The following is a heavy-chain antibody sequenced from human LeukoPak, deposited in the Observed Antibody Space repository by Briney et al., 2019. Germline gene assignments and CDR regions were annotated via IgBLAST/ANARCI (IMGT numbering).Heavy chain of an antibody. CDR1: GGSFSGYY. V-gene: IGHV4-34*01. CDR2: INHAGST. Sequence: SETVSLTCAVYGGSFSGYYWSWIRQPPGKGLEWIGEINHAGSTNYNPSLKSRVTLSVDASNNHVSLNLSSVTAADTAVYYCASLYSSALYSLVGWGQGTLVTVSS. J-gene: IGHJ4*02. D-gene: IGHD6-19*01. CDR3: ASLYSSALYSLVG.